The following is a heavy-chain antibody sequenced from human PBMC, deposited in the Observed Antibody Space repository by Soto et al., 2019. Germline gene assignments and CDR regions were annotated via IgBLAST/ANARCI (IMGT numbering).Heavy chain of an antibody. D-gene: IGHD6-25*01. Sequence: EVQLVESGGGLVQPGGSLRLSCAASGFPFNNYWMPWVRQAPGKGLVWVSRINSDGSSPTYADSVKGRFTISRDNAKNTLYLQRNSLRAEDTAVYDCAKGGQRVCDYWGQGTLVTVSS. CDR2: INSDGSSP. CDR1: GFPFNNYW. CDR3: AKGGQRVCDY. V-gene: IGHV3-74*01. J-gene: IGHJ4*02.